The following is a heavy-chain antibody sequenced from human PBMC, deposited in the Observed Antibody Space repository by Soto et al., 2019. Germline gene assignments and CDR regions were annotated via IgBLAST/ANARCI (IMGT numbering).Heavy chain of an antibody. CDR2: IYPGDSDT. CDR1: GYSFTSYW. D-gene: IGHD3-22*01. V-gene: IGHV5-51*01. J-gene: IGHJ5*02. CDR3: ARHGVVKGDNWFDH. Sequence: GESLKISCKGSGYSFTSYWIGWVRPMPGKGLEWRGIIYPGDSDTRYSPAFQGQVTISADKSINSAYLQWSSLKASATAMYYWARHGVVKGDNWFDHWGQGTLVTVSS.